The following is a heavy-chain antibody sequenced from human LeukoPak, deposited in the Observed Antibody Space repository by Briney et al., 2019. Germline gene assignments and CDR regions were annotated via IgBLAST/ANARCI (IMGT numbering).Heavy chain of an antibody. J-gene: IGHJ4*02. D-gene: IGHD4/OR15-4a*01. CDR3: AKGPLTRFDY. CDR2: INGNGDST. CDR1: GFTFSNYA. V-gene: IGHV3-23*01. Sequence: GGSLRLSCATSGFTFSNYAMNWVRQAPGKGLEWVSAINGNGDSTYYADSVKGRFTISRDNSKNTLYLQVNSLRAEDTAVYYCAKGPLTRFDYWGQGTLVTVSS.